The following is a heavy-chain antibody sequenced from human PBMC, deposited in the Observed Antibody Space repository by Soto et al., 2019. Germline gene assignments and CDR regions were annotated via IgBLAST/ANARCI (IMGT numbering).Heavy chain of an antibody. V-gene: IGHV3-33*01. CDR1: GFTFSSYG. CDR3: ARQEGSGYYFEPWFDP. J-gene: IGHJ5*02. CDR2: IWYDGSNK. Sequence: SLRLSCAASGFTFSSYGMHWVRQAPGKGLEWVAVIWYDGSNKYYADSVKGRFTISRDNSKNTLYLQMNSLRAEDTAVYYCARQEGSGYYFEPWFDPWGQGTLVTAPQ. D-gene: IGHD3-22*01.